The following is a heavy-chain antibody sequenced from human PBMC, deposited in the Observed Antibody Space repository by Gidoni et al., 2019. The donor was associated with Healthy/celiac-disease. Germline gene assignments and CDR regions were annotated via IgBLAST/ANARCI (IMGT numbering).Heavy chain of an antibody. Sequence: EVHLLESGGGLVQPGGSLRLSCAASGFTFSSYAMSWVRQAPGKGLEWVSAISGSGFTTYSADSVKGRFTLSRDNSKNTLFLQMNSLKAEDTAIYYCAKCRYYDSSGYYLPFDYWGQGTLVTVSS. CDR2: ISGSGFTT. J-gene: IGHJ4*02. D-gene: IGHD3-22*01. CDR3: AKCRYYDSSGYYLPFDY. CDR1: GFTFSSYA. V-gene: IGHV3-23*01.